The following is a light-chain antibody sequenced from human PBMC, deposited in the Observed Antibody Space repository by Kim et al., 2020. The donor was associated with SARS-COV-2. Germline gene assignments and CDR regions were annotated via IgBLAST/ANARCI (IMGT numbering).Light chain of an antibody. V-gene: IGLV2-23*01. CDR2: EGS. Sequence: FTVACTRTRRDVGGYNLVSWYQQHPGKAPHLMIYEGSKRPSGVSNRFSGSKSGNTASLTISGLQAEDEADYYCCSYAGSSTSYVFGTGTKVTVL. CDR3: CSYAGSSTSYV. J-gene: IGLJ1*01. CDR1: RRDVGGYNL.